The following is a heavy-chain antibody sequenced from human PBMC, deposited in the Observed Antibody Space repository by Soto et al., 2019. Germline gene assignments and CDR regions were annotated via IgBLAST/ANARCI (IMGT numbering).Heavy chain of an antibody. D-gene: IGHD2-2*01. V-gene: IGHV4-39*01. J-gene: IGHJ4*02. CDR3: AGNLVVPAALPDYYFDY. CDR2: IYYSGST. CDR1: GGSISSSSYY. Sequence: SETLSLTCTVSGGSISSSSYYWGWIRQPPGKGLEWIGSIYYSGSTYYNPSLKSRVTISVDTSKNQFSLKLSSVTAADTAVYYCAGNLVVPAALPDYYFDYWGQGTLVTVSS.